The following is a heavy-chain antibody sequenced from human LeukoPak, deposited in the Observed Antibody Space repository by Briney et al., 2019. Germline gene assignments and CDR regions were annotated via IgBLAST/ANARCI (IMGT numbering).Heavy chain of an antibody. J-gene: IGHJ4*02. V-gene: IGHV3-7*04. CDR1: GFTFSSYW. D-gene: IGHD3-22*01. CDR2: TKQDGSQK. CDR3: ARDWNYYDNSGFYGEY. Sequence: GGSLRLSCAASGFTFSSYWMSWVRQAPGKGLEWVANTKQDGSQKFYVDSVKGRFTISRDNAKNSLYLQMNSLRAEDTAVYYCARDWNYYDNSGFYGEYWGQGTLVTVSS.